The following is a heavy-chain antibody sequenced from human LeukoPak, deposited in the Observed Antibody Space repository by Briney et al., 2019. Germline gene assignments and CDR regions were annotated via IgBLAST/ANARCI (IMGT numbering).Heavy chain of an antibody. CDR3: ARDYYGSGSYYKPFDY. V-gene: IGHV1-69*13. D-gene: IGHD3-10*01. J-gene: IGHJ4*02. CDR2: IIPIFGTA. CDR1: GGTFSSYA. Sequence: SVKVSCKASGGTFSSYAISWVRQAPGQGLEWMGRIIPIFGTANYAQKSQGRVTITADESTSTAYMELSSLRSEDTAVYYCARDYYGSGSYYKPFDYWGQGTLVTVSS.